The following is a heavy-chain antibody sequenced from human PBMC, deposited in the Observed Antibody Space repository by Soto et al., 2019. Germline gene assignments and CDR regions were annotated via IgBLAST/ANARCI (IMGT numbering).Heavy chain of an antibody. CDR1: VDNVTSYW. CDR3: ARLLSGTVIFYAMDV. J-gene: IGHJ6*02. V-gene: IGHV5-10-1*01. D-gene: IGHD2-21*01. Sequence: LKSSDEGCVDNVTSYWISGVRQMKEKGLEWMGRIDPSDSYTNYSPSFQGHVTISADKSISTAYLQWSSLKASDTAMYYCARLLSGTVIFYAMDVWGQGTTVTVS. CDR2: IDPSDSYT.